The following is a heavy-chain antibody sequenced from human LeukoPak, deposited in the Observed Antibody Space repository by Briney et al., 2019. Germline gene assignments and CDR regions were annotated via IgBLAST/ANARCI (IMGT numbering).Heavy chain of an antibody. Sequence: ASVKVSCKASGYTFTGYYMHWVRQAPGQGLEWMGWINPNSGGTNYAQKFQGRVTMTRDTSISTAYMELSRLRSDDTAVYYCARVPVAGAFYYYYYMDVWGKGNTVTVSS. J-gene: IGHJ6*03. CDR3: ARVPVAGAFYYYYYMDV. D-gene: IGHD6-19*01. CDR1: GYTFTGYY. CDR2: INPNSGGT. V-gene: IGHV1-2*02.